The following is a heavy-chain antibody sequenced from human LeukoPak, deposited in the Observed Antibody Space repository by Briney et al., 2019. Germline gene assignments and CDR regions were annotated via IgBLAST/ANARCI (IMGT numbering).Heavy chain of an antibody. V-gene: IGHV4-30-4*08. J-gene: IGHJ3*02. CDR1: GGSISSGDYY. D-gene: IGHD6-13*01. CDR2: IYYSGST. CDR3: ARGRTVNNIAAAVKDDAFDI. Sequence: PSQTLSLTCTVSGGSISSGDYYWSWIRQPPGKGLEWIGYIYYSGSTYYNPSLKSRVTIPVDTSKNQFSLKLSSVTAADTAVYYCARGRTVNNIAAAVKDDAFDIWGQGTMVTVSS.